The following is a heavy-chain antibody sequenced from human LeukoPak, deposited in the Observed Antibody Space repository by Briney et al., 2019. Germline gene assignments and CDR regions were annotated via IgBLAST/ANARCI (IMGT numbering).Heavy chain of an antibody. CDR3: ARSPSGLDCSGGSCYSIFGY. J-gene: IGHJ4*02. V-gene: IGHV2-70*11. CDR1: GFSISARGMC. D-gene: IGHD2-15*01. Sequence: SGPALVKPTQTLTLTCTFSGFSISARGMCVNWIRQPPGKALEWLARIDWDDDKYYRTSLKTRLTISKDTSKNQVVLAMTNMDPVDTATYYCARSPSGLDCSGGSCYSIFGYWGQGSRVTVSS. CDR2: IDWDDDK.